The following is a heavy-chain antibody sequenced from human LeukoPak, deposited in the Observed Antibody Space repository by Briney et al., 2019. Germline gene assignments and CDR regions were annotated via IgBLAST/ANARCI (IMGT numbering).Heavy chain of an antibody. J-gene: IGHJ4*02. CDR1: GGSISSSSYY. D-gene: IGHD6-13*01. Sequence: PSETLSLTCTVSGGSISSSSYYWGWIRQPPGKGLEWIGSIYYSGSTYYNPSLKSRVTISVNTSKNQFSLKLSSVTAADTAVYYCARDQKYPGIAAAADEDYWGQGTLVTVSS. CDR2: IYYSGST. V-gene: IGHV4-39*07. CDR3: ARDQKYPGIAAAADEDY.